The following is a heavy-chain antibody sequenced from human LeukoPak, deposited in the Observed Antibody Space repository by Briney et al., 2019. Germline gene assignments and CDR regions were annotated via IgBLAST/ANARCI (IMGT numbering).Heavy chain of an antibody. V-gene: IGHV4-39*07. CDR3: AKVKWELRINWFDP. D-gene: IGHD1-26*01. J-gene: IGHJ5*02. CDR2: IYYSGST. Sequence: SETLSLTCTVSGGSISSSSYHWGWIRQPPGKGLEWIGSIYYSGSTYYNPSLKSRVTISVDTSKNQFSLKLSSVTAADTAVYYCAKVKWELRINWFDPWGQGTLVTVSS. CDR1: GGSISSSSYH.